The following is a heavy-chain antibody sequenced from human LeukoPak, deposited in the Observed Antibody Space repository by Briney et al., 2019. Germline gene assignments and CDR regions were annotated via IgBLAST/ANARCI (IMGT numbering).Heavy chain of an antibody. CDR2: ISYDGSNK. Sequence: TGGSLRLSCAASGFTFSSYGMHWVRQAPGKGLEWVALISYDGSNKYYADSVKGRFTISRDNAKNTLYLQMNSLRAEDTAVYYCVRSSGRPDYWGQGTLVTVSS. V-gene: IGHV3-30*03. J-gene: IGHJ4*02. D-gene: IGHD3-22*01. CDR1: GFTFSSYG. CDR3: VRSSGRPDY.